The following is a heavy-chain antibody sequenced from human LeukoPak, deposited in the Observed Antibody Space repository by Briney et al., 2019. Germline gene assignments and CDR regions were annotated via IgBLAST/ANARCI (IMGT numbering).Heavy chain of an antibody. Sequence: SETLSLTCTVSGGSISSYYWSWIRQPPGKGLEWIGYVYYTGSTYYNPSLKSRVTISVDTSKNQFSLKLSSVTAADTAVYYCARGINLPLDFDYWGQGTLVTVSS. D-gene: IGHD1-14*01. CDR1: GGSISSYY. CDR2: VYYTGST. J-gene: IGHJ4*02. V-gene: IGHV4-59*12. CDR3: ARGINLPLDFDY.